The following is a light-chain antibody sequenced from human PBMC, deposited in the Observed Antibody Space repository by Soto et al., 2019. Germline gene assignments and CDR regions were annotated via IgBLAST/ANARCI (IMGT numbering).Light chain of an antibody. J-gene: IGLJ2*01. CDR2: DVS. Sequence: QSALTQPASVSWSPGQSITISCTGTSSDVGGYNYVSWYQHYPGKAPKLMIYDVSNRPSGVSNRFSGSKSGNTASLTISGLQAEDEADYYCSSYTSRSTLVFGGGTKLTVL. CDR3: SSYTSRSTLV. CDR1: SSDVGGYNY. V-gene: IGLV2-14*03.